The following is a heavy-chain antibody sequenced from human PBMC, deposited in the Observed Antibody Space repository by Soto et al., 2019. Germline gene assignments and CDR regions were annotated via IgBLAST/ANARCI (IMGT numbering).Heavy chain of an antibody. CDR1: GYSFINYY. V-gene: IGHV1-46*01. Sequence: ASVKVSCKASGYSFINYYMHWVRQAPGQGLQWMGIINPSGSITTYAQKFQGRVIMTRDTSTSAVYMELSSLTSDDTAVYYCASPIGGSYNAFNIWRQGTMVTVSS. D-gene: IGHD1-26*01. J-gene: IGHJ3*02. CDR3: ASPIGGSYNAFNI. CDR2: INPSGSIT.